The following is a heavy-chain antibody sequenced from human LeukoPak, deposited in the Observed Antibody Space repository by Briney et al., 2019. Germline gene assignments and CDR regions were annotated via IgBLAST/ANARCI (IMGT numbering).Heavy chain of an antibody. D-gene: IGHD3-22*01. CDR1: GFTFSSYS. CDR2: ISSSSSYI. J-gene: IGHJ4*02. CDR3: ARVFDSRYFDY. V-gene: IGHV3-21*01. Sequence: GGSPRLSCAASGFTFSSYSMNWVRQAPGKGLEWVSFISSSSSYIYYADSVKGRFTISRDNAKNSLYLQMNSLRAEDTAVYYCARVFDSRYFDYWGQGTLVTVSS.